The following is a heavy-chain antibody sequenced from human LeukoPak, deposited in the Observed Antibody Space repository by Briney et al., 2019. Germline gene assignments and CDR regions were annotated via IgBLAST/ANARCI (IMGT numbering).Heavy chain of an antibody. D-gene: IGHD6-19*01. V-gene: IGHV3-74*01. CDR3: ATKQWLAPPPDS. Sequence: GGSLRLSCAASGFTFSKYWMLWVRQAPGKGLESVSRINTDGTVTTYADSVKGRFTVSRDNADNTMFLQMNSERDEDTAVYYCATKQWLAPPPDSWGQGTPVTVSS. CDR2: INTDGTVT. CDR1: GFTFSKYW. J-gene: IGHJ4*02.